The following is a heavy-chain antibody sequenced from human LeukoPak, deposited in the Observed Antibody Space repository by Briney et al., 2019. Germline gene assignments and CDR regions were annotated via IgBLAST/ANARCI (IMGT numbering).Heavy chain of an antibody. CDR3: ARVYDFWSGYYSYYYMDV. V-gene: IGHV4-59*11. CDR2: IYHSGST. D-gene: IGHD3-3*01. J-gene: IGHJ6*03. Sequence: PSETLSLTCTVSGGSISSHYWSWIRQPPGKGLERIGYIYHSGSTNYNPSLKSRVTISVDTSKNQFSLKLSSVTAADTAVYYCARVYDFWSGYYSYYYMDVWGKGTTVTVSS. CDR1: GGSISSHY.